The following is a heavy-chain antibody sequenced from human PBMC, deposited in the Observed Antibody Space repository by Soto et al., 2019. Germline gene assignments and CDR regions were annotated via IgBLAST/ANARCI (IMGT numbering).Heavy chain of an antibody. CDR3: ARERGEGYCSSTSCHY. J-gene: IGHJ4*02. CDR1: GYTFTSYY. D-gene: IGHD2-2*01. V-gene: IGHV1-46*01. CDR2: INPSGGST. Sequence: QVQLVQSGAEVKKPGASVKVSCKASGYTFTSYYMHWVRQAPGQGLEWMGIINPSGGSTSYAQKFQGRVTMTRDTSTSTVYMELSSLRSEDTAVYYCARERGEGYCSSTSCHYWGQGTLVTVSS.